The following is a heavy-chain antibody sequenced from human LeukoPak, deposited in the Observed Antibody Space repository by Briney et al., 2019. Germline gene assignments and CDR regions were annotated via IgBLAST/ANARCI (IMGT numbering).Heavy chain of an antibody. CDR1: GYTFTDYY. Sequence: ASVTVSCKTSGYTFTDYYIHWVRQAPGQGLEWMGWITPNGGDTNYAQKFQGRVTMTSDTSTTTAYMELSSLTSDDTAVYYCAKDGESGSGWFDPWGQGTLVTVSS. V-gene: IGHV1-2*02. D-gene: IGHD1-26*01. CDR3: AKDGESGSGWFDP. CDR2: ITPNGGDT. J-gene: IGHJ5*02.